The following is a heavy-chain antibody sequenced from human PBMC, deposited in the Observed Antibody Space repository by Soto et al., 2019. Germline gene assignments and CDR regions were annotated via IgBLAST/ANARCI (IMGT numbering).Heavy chain of an antibody. D-gene: IGHD2-2*01. CDR1: GGTFGRNS. Sequence: SVKVSCKASGGTFGRNSITWVRQAPGHGLEWIGRIIPIFGIASYAQKFQGRVTITADESTSTAYMELSSLRSDDTAVYYCAREDRDRETGLVPAAIDGMDVWGQGTTVTVSS. J-gene: IGHJ6*02. CDR3: AREDRDRETGLVPAAIDGMDV. CDR2: IIPIFGIA. V-gene: IGHV1-69*13.